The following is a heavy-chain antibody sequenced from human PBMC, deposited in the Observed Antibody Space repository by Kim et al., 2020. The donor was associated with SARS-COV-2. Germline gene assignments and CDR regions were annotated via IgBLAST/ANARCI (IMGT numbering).Heavy chain of an antibody. CDR1: GGTFSSYA. J-gene: IGHJ6*02. CDR2: IIPIFGTA. D-gene: IGHD3-10*01. CDR3: ARTGGSGSYYNHPHYYYYGLDG. Sequence: SVKVSCKASGGTFSSYAISWVRQAPGHGLEWMGGIIPIFGTANYAQKFQGRVTITADESTSTAYMELSSLRSEDTAVYYCARTGGSGSYYNHPHYYYYGLDGWGRGPTVTVSS. V-gene: IGHV1-69*13.